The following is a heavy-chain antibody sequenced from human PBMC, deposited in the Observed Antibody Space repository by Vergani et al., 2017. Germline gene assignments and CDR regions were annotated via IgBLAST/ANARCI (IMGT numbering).Heavy chain of an antibody. CDR3: ARTSIPPIYGMDV. CDR1: GGSISSSSYY. V-gene: IGHV4-39*07. J-gene: IGHJ6*02. CDR2: IYYSGST. Sequence: QLQLQESGPGLVKPSETLSLTCTVSGGSISSSSYYWGWIRQPPGKGLEWIGSIYYSGSTYYNPSLKSRVTISVDTSKNQCSLKLSSVTAADTAVYYCARTSIPPIYGMDVWGQGTTVTVSS. D-gene: IGHD2-21*01.